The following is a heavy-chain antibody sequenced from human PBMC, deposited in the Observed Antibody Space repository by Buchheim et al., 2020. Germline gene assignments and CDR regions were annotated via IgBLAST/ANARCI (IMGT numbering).Heavy chain of an antibody. Sequence: QVQLVESGGGVVQPGRSLRLSCAASGFTFSGYGVHWVRQAPGKGLEWVAVISYDGRNKDYVDSVKGRFTISRDNSKSTLYLEMNSVRAEGTAVYYCAKDLSRGWYYYGLDVWGQGTT. J-gene: IGHJ6*01. D-gene: IGHD6-19*01. CDR3: AKDLSRGWYYYGLDV. V-gene: IGHV3-30*18. CDR2: ISYDGRNK. CDR1: GFTFSGYG.